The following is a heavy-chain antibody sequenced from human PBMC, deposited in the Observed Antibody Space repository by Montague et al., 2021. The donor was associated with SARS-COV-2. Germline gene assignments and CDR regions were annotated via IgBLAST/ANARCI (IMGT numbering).Heavy chain of an antibody. D-gene: IGHD3-10*01. CDR3: ARHRGFGDLWALGF. J-gene: IGHJ4*02. CDR2: VYFTGST. Sequence: SETLSLTCTVSGGFISDYYWSWIRQSPGKRLEWIGYVYFTGSTDYNPSLKSRVTISVDTSKNQFSLQLSSVTAAGTAVYYCARHRGFGDLWALGFWGQGTLVAVSS. V-gene: IGHV4-59*08. CDR1: GGFISDYY.